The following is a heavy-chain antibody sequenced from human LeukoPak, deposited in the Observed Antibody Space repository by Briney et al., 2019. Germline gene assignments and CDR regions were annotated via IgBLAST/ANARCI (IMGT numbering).Heavy chain of an antibody. J-gene: IGHJ4*02. V-gene: IGHV1-69*13. CDR1: GHTFTSYD. CDR3: ASALAENYYSSGYYHPFDY. CDR2: IIPIFGTA. Sequence: SVKVSCKASGHTFTSYDINWVRQAPGQGLEWMGGIIPIFGTANYAQKFQGRVTITADESTSTAYMELSSLRSEDTAVYYCASALAENYYSSGYYHPFDYWGQGTLVTVSS. D-gene: IGHD3-22*01.